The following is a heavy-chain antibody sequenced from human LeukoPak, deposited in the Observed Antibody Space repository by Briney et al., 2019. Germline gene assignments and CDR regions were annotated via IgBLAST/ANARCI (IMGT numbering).Heavy chain of an antibody. CDR3: ARAAGSPLSDY. CDR1: GYTFTSYY. J-gene: IGHJ4*02. V-gene: IGHV1-46*01. D-gene: IGHD3-10*01. Sequence: GASVEVSCKACGYTFTSYYMHWVRQAPGQALEWMGIINPSGGSTSYAQKFQGRVTMTRDTSTSTVYMELSSLRSEDTAVYYCARAAGSPLSDYWGQGTLVTVSS. CDR2: INPSGGST.